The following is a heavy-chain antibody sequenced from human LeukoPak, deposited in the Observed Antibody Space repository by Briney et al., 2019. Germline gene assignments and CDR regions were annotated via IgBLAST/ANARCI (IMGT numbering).Heavy chain of an antibody. CDR3: ARGLTLGYCSSTSCSPYYYYGMDV. Sequence: SETLSLTCTVSGGSISSGGYYWSWIRQHPGKGLEWIGYIYYSGSTYYNPSLKSRVTISVDTSKNQFSLKLSSVTAADTAVYYCARGLTLGYCSSTSCSPYYYYGMDVWGQGTTVTVSS. J-gene: IGHJ6*02. CDR1: GGSISSGGYY. V-gene: IGHV4-31*03. D-gene: IGHD2-2*01. CDR2: IYYSGST.